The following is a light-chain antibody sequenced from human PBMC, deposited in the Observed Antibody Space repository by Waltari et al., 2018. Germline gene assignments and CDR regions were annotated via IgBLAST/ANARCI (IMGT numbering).Light chain of an antibody. Sequence: QSALTQPASVSGSPGQSITIPCTGTSSDVGGYNSVSWYQQHPGKAPKLMIHDVTKRPSGVSDRFSGSKSGNTASLTISGLQAEDEADYYCNSYTSSSTLWVFGGGTKLTVL. V-gene: IGLV2-14*01. J-gene: IGLJ3*02. CDR2: DVT. CDR3: NSYTSSSTLWV. CDR1: SSDVGGYNS.